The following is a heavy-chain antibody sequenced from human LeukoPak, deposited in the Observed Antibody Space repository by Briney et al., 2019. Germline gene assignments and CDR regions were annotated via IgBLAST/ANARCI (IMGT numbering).Heavy chain of an antibody. CDR1: GFTFTNYG. Sequence: GRSLRLSCAASGFTFTNYGIHWVRQAPGKGLEWVAVISYDGSNKYYADSVKGRFTISRDNAKNSLYLQMNSLRAEDTAVYYCARGYNNYGYVFDIWGQGTVVTVSS. CDR3: ARGYNNYGYVFDI. CDR2: ISYDGSNK. V-gene: IGHV3-30*03. J-gene: IGHJ3*02. D-gene: IGHD4-11*01.